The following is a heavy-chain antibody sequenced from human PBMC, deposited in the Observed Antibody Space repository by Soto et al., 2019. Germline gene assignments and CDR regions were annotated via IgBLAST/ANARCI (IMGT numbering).Heavy chain of an antibody. CDR1: GYTFTGYY. D-gene: IGHD2-15*01. CDR3: ARAPRVAGYCSGGSCTLGY. Sequence: ASVKVSCKASGYTFTGYYMHWVRQAPGQGLEWMGWINPNSGGTNYAQKFQGRVTMTRDTSISTAYMELSRLRSDDTAVYYCARAPRVAGYCSGGSCTLGYWGQGTLVTVS. J-gene: IGHJ4*02. CDR2: INPNSGGT. V-gene: IGHV1-2*02.